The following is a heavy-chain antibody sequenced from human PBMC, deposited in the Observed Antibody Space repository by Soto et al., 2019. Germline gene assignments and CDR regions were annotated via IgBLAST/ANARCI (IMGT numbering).Heavy chain of an antibody. Sequence: PWETLFLTFAVYVATFRGYDWSWIRQPPGKGLEWIGQINHSGSTNYEPSPTSRVTLSVDTSKNHFSLKLTSVTADETAVYYCAKATTNGGWLNPFDSWGQGALVTVSS. CDR2: INHSGST. V-gene: IGHV4-34*08. CDR1: VATFRGYD. J-gene: IGHJ4*02. D-gene: IGHD6-19*01. CDR3: AKATTNGGWLNPFDS.